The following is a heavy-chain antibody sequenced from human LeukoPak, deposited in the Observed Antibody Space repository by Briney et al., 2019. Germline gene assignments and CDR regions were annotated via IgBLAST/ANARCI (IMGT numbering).Heavy chain of an antibody. J-gene: IGHJ4*02. CDR1: GYTFTSYY. CDR2: INPSGGST. CDR3: ARYSYCGGDCYANFDY. V-gene: IGHV1-46*01. D-gene: IGHD2-21*02. Sequence: ASVKVSCKASGYTFTSYYMHWVRQAPGQGLEWMGIINPSGGSTSYAQKFQGRVTMTRDTSTSTVYMELSSLRSEDTAVYYCARYSYCGGDCYANFDYWGQGTLVTVSS.